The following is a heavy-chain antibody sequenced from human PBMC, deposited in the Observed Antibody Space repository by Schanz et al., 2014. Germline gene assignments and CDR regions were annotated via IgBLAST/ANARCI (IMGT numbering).Heavy chain of an antibody. CDR2: IIPILGIA. CDR3: ASSGAGYSSSWDFDY. Sequence: QVPLVQSGAEVKKPGSSVKVSCKASGGTFSTYTISWVRQAPGQGLEWMGRIIPILGIANYAQKFQGRVTITADKSTFTAYMDVSSLRSEDTAVYYCASSGAGYSSSWDFDYWGQGTLGTVSS. CDR1: GGTFSTYT. V-gene: IGHV1-69*02. J-gene: IGHJ4*02. D-gene: IGHD6-13*01.